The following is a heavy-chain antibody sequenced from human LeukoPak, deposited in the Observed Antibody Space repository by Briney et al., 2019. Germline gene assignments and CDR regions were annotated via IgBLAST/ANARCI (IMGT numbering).Heavy chain of an antibody. CDR1: GYTFTSYG. V-gene: IGHV1-18*01. J-gene: IGHJ5*02. CDR2: ISAYNGNT. CDR3: ARGREYYYGSVSYYNNWFDP. Sequence: ASVKVSCKASGYTFTSYGISWVRQAPGQGLEWMGWISAYNGNTNYAQKLQGRVTMTTDTSTSTAYMELRSLRSDNTAVYYSARGREYYYGSVSYYNNWFDPWGQGTLVTVSS. D-gene: IGHD3-10*01.